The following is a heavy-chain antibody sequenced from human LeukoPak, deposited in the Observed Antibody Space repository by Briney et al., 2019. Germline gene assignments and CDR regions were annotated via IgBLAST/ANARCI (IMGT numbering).Heavy chain of an antibody. CDR1: GGSFSGYY. V-gene: IGHV4-34*01. J-gene: IGHJ6*04. CDR3: ARGKCSSTSCPRYYHGMDV. CDR2: INHSGST. D-gene: IGHD2-2*01. Sequence: SETLSLTCAVYGGSFSGYYWSWIRQPPGKGLEWIGEINHSGSTNYNPSLKSRVTISVDTSKNQFSLKLSSVTAADTAVYYCARGKCSSTSCPRYYHGMDVWGKGTTVTVSS.